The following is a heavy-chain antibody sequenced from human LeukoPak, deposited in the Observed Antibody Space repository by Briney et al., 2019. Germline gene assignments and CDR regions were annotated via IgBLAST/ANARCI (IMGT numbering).Heavy chain of an antibody. Sequence: PSETLSLTCTVSGYSISSGYYWGWIRQPPGKGLEWIGSIYHSGSTYYNPSLKSRVTISVDTSKNQFSLKLSSVTAADTAVYYCARGDYGDYASQGTLVTVSS. J-gene: IGHJ4*02. V-gene: IGHV4-38-2*02. CDR2: IYHSGST. CDR1: GYSISSGYY. CDR3: ARGDYGDY.